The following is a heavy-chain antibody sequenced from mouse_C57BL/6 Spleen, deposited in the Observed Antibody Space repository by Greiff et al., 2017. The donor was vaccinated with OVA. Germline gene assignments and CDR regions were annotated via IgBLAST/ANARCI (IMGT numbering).Heavy chain of an antibody. CDR2: IYPSDSET. J-gene: IGHJ2*01. D-gene: IGHD2-12*01. CDR3: ARFLRRCSYYFDY. Sequence: QVQLQQSGAELVRPGSSVKLSCKASGYTFTSYWMDWVKQRPGQGLEWIGNIYPSDSETHYNQKFKDKATLTVDKSSSTAYMQLSSLTSEDSAFYYCARFLRRCSYYFDYWGQGTTLTVSS. CDR1: GYTFTSYW. V-gene: IGHV1-61*01.